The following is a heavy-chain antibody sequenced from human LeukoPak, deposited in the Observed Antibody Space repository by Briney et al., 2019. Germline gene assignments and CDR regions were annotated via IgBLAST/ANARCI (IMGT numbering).Heavy chain of an antibody. D-gene: IGHD2-2*01. Sequence: PGRSLRLSCAASEFTFSNYGMHWVRQAPGKGLEWVAVISFDGSNKYYADSVKGRFTISRDNSKNTLYLQMNSLRDEDTAVYYCAKDRRGGYQLLFVDFWGQGTLVTVSS. CDR1: EFTFSNYG. CDR2: ISFDGSNK. V-gene: IGHV3-30*18. J-gene: IGHJ4*02. CDR3: AKDRRGGYQLLFVDF.